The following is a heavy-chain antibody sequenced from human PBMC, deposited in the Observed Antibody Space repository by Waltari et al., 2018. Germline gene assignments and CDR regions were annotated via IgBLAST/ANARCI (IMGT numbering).Heavy chain of an antibody. D-gene: IGHD3-9*01. CDR1: GGSFSGYY. CDR2: INHSGST. V-gene: IGHV4-34*01. Sequence: QVQLQQWGAGLLKPSETLSLTCAVYGGSFSGYYWSWIRQPPGKGLEWIGEINHSGSTNYHPSLKSRVTISVDTSKNQFSLKLSSVTAADTAVYYCARVGRVLRYFDWLARGVFDYWGQGTLVTVSS. CDR3: ARVGRVLRYFDWLARGVFDY. J-gene: IGHJ4*02.